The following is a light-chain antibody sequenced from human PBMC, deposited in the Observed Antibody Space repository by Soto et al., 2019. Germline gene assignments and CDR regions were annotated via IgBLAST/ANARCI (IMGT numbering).Light chain of an antibody. V-gene: IGKV3-20*01. CDR2: DAS. CDR3: QQFSSYPLT. CDR1: QTVRNNY. Sequence: VLPQSPGTLSLSPGERATLSCRASQTVRNNYLAWYQQKPGQTPRLLIYDASSRATGIPDRFSGGGSGTDFTLTISRLEPEDFAVYYCQQFSSYPLTFGGGTKVDIK. J-gene: IGKJ4*01.